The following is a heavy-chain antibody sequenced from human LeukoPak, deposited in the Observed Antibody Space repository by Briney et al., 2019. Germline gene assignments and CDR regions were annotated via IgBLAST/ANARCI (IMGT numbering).Heavy chain of an antibody. Sequence: GGSLRLSCAASGFTFSNYWMSWVRQAPGKGLEWVANIKQDGSEQYYVDSVKGRFTISRDNSKNTLYLQMNSLRAEDTAVYYCAKENWNYVYYWGQGTLVTVSS. V-gene: IGHV3-7*03. CDR3: AKENWNYVYY. CDR1: GFTFSNYW. CDR2: IKQDGSEQ. D-gene: IGHD1-7*01. J-gene: IGHJ4*02.